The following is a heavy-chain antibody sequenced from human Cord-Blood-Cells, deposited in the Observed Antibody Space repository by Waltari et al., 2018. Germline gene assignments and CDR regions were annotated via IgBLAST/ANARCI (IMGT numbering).Heavy chain of an antibody. CDR1: GFTFSSYE. CDR3: ARDRGYSYGGGSDY. CDR2: ISSSGSTI. V-gene: IGHV3-48*03. J-gene: IGHJ4*02. D-gene: IGHD5-18*01. Sequence: EVQLVESGGGLVQPGGSLRLSCAASGFTFSSYEMNWVRQAPGKGLGWVSYISSSGSTICYADSVKGRFTISRDNAKNSLYLQMNSRRAEDTAVYYCARDRGYSYGGGSDYWGQGTLVTVSS.